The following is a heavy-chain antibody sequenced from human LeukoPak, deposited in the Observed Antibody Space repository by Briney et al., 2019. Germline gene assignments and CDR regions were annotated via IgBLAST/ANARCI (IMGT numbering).Heavy chain of an antibody. J-gene: IGHJ4*02. CDR3: ARDREGSWSTDY. D-gene: IGHD6-13*01. CDR1: GYTFTSYN. Sequence: ASVKVSCKASGYTFTSYNMHWVRQAPGQGLEWMGIIYPSGGGTSCAQQFQGRVTMTRDTSTSTVFTELSSLRSEDTAVYYCARDREGSWSTDYWGQGTLVTVSS. V-gene: IGHV1-46*01. CDR2: IYPSGGGT.